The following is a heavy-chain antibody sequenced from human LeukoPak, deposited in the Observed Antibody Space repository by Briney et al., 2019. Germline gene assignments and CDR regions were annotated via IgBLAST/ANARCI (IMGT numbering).Heavy chain of an antibody. CDR1: GGSFSGYY. J-gene: IGHJ6*02. CDR2: INHRGIT. D-gene: IGHD1-1*01. Sequence: SETLSLTCAVYGGSFSGYYCTWIRQPPGKGLEWIGQINHRGITNYNPSLKSRVTISVDTSKNQFSLKLGSVTAADTAVYYCARGLTGTTGTGRDYYYGMDVWGQGTTVTVSS. CDR3: ARGLTGTTGTGRDYYYGMDV. V-gene: IGHV4-34*01.